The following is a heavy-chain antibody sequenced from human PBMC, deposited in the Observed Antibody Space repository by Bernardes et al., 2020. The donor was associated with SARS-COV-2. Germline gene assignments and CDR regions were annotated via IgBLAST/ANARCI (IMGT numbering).Heavy chain of an antibody. Sequence: SLRLSCAASGFTFSDHYMDWVRQAPGKGLEWVGRTRNKGHSYTKEYAASVKGRFSISRDESQNSLYLQMNSLKTEDTAIYYCARALPGRGMDVWGQGTTVTVSS. CDR2: TRNKGHSYTK. V-gene: IGHV3-72*01. J-gene: IGHJ6*02. CDR3: ARALPGRGMDV. CDR1: GFTFSDHY. D-gene: IGHD2-15*01.